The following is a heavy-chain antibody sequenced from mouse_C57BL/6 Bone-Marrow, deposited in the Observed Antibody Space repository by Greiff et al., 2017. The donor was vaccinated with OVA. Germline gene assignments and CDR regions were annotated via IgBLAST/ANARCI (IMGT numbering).Heavy chain of an antibody. J-gene: IGHJ2*01. CDR2: IDPENGDT. V-gene: IGHV14-4*01. CDR1: GFNIKDDY. CDR3: TSYGNFDY. D-gene: IGHD2-1*01. Sequence: EVQLQQSGAELVRPGASVKLSCTASGFNIKDDYMHWVKQRPEQGLEWIGWIDPENGDTESASKFQGKATITADTSSNTAYLQLSSLTSEDPAVYYCTSYGNFDYWGQGTTLTVSS.